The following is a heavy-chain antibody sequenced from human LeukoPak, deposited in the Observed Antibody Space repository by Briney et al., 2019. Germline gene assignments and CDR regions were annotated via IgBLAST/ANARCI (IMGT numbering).Heavy chain of an antibody. CDR1: GFTFRNYG. CDR3: AKDPGASVSGFYMDV. Sequence: GGSLRLSCAASGFTFRNYGMHWVRQATGKGREWVSFIWSDGNNRFYADSVKGRFTISRDNSKNMLYLQMDTLRAGDTALYYCAKDPGASVSGFYMDVWGKGTTVIVSS. CDR2: IWSDGNNR. J-gene: IGHJ6*03. V-gene: IGHV3-30*02. D-gene: IGHD2-8*02.